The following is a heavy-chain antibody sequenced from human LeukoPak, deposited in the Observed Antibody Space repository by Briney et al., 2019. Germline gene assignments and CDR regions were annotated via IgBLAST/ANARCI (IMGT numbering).Heavy chain of an antibody. J-gene: IGHJ4*02. CDR3: ARHKRTRELRYCSSTSCYNDARYYFDY. CDR2: INHSGST. V-gene: IGHV4-34*01. Sequence: SETLSLTCAVYGGSFSGYYWSWIRQPPGKGLEWIGEINHSGSTNYNPSLKSRVTISVDMSKNQFSLKLSSVTAADTAVYYCARHKRTRELRYCSSTSCYNDARYYFDYWGQGTLVTVSS. D-gene: IGHD2-2*02. CDR1: GGSFSGYY.